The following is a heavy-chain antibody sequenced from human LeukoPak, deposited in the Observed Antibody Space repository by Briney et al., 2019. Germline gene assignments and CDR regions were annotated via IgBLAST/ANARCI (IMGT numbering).Heavy chain of an antibody. J-gene: IGHJ4*02. CDR2: ISGSGGST. CDR1: GFTFSSYA. D-gene: IGHD3-9*01. Sequence: PGGSLRLSCAASGFTFSSYAMSWVRQAPGKGLEWVSAISGSGGSTYYADSVKGRFTISRDNSKNTLYLQMNSLRAEDTAVYYCARVLRYFDWLSPPDYWGQGTLVTVSS. V-gene: IGHV3-23*01. CDR3: ARVLRYFDWLSPPDY.